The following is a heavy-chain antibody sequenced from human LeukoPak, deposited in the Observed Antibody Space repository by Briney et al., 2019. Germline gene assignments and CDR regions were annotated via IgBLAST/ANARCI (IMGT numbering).Heavy chain of an antibody. D-gene: IGHD3-16*01. CDR2: IKHSGST. CDR3: ARGEIMITFGGAPNRVSYNSEENY. V-gene: IGHV4-38-2*01. J-gene: IGHJ4*02. Sequence: SETLSLTCAVSGYSISSGYYWGWIRQPPGKGLEWIGEIKHSGSTNYNPSLKSRVTISVDTSKNQFSLKLSSVTAADTAVYYCARGEIMITFGGAPNRVSYNSEENYWGQGTLVTVTS. CDR1: GYSISSGYY.